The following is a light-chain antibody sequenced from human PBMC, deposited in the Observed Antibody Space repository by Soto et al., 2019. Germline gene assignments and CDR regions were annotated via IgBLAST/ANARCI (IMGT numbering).Light chain of an antibody. V-gene: IGKV1-39*01. CDR1: QSISSY. Sequence: DIRMTQSPSSLSASVGDRVPITCRASQSISSYLNWYQQKPGKAPKLLIYAASSLQSGVPSRFSGSGSGTEFTLTISSLQPEDFATYYCQQSYSTPWTVGQGTKVDSK. J-gene: IGKJ1*01. CDR2: AAS. CDR3: QQSYSTPWT.